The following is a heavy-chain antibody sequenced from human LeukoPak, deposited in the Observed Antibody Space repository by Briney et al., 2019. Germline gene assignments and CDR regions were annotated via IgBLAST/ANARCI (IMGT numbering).Heavy chain of an antibody. CDR2: IVGDGSKA. CDR1: GFTFSTYG. Sequence: GGSLRLSCAASGFTFSTYGMQWVRQAPGKGLEWVAVIVGDGSKAHYADSVRGRFTVPRDNSKNTLYLQMNSLRAEDTAVYYCARDSITGDNSLDYWGRGTLVTVS. D-gene: IGHD7-27*01. J-gene: IGHJ4*02. CDR3: ARDSITGDNSLDY. V-gene: IGHV3-33*05.